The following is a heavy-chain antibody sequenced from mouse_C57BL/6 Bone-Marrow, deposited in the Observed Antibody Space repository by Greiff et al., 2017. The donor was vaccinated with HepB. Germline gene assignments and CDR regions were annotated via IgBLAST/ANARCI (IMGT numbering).Heavy chain of an antibody. Sequence: EVMLVESGGGLVKPGGSLKLSCAASGFTFSSYAMSWVRQTPEKRLEWVATISDGGSYTYYPDNVKGRFTISRDNAKNNLYLQMSHLKSEDTAMYYCARVDGKDWFAYWGQGTLVTVSA. CDR2: ISDGGSYT. V-gene: IGHV5-4*03. D-gene: IGHD2-1*01. CDR1: GFTFSSYA. CDR3: ARVDGKDWFAY. J-gene: IGHJ3*01.